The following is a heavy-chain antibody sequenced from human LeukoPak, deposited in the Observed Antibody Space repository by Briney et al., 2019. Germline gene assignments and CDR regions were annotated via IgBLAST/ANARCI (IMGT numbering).Heavy chain of an antibody. J-gene: IGHJ4*02. CDR2: VTYDGSSQ. V-gene: IGHV3-30-3*01. CDR1: AFTFNNYA. D-gene: IGHD6-19*01. Sequence: GRSLRLSCAASAFTFNNYAIHWVRQAPGKGLEWVAVVTYDGSSQYYADSVKGRFTVSRDNSRTTVNLQMNSLRGEDTAVYYCARAPVRGAVAGVDYWGQGTLVTVSS. CDR3: ARAPVRGAVAGVDY.